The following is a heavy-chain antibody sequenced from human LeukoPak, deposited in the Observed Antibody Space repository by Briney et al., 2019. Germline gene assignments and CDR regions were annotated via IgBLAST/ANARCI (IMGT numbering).Heavy chain of an antibody. Sequence: GESLKISCQGSGYSFATYWIGWVRQMPGKGLEWMGIIYPGDSDTKYNPSFQGQVTISADRSITTAYLEWSSLRSEDTAVYYCARGVRIEGSGSYEGPFFDYWGQGTLVTVSS. D-gene: IGHD3-10*01. CDR2: IYPGDSDT. CDR3: ARGVRIEGSGSYEGPFFDY. CDR1: GYSFATYW. J-gene: IGHJ4*02. V-gene: IGHV5-51*01.